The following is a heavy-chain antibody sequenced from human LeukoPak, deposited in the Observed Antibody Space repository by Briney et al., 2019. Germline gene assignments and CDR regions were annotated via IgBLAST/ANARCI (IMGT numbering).Heavy chain of an antibody. CDR1: GGSSSGYY. Sequence: SETLSLTCGVYGGSSSGYYWSWIRQPPGKGLEWIGEINHSGSTNYNPSLKRRVTISVDTSKNQFSLKLSSVTAADTAVYYCARGRTVAGPFDYWGQGTLVTVSS. V-gene: IGHV4-34*01. CDR2: INHSGST. J-gene: IGHJ4*02. CDR3: ARGRTVAGPFDY. D-gene: IGHD6-19*01.